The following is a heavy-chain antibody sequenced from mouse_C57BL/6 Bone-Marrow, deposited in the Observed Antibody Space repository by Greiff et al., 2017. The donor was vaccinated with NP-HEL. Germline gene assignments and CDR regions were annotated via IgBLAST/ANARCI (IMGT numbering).Heavy chain of an antibody. CDR2: IDPNSGGT. CDR1: GYTFTSYW. CDR3: ARRVIYYYGSSYLFDY. J-gene: IGHJ2*01. Sequence: QVQLKQPGAELVKPGASVKLSCKASGYTFTSYWMHWVKQRPGRGLEWIGRIDPNSGGTTYNEKFKSKATLTVAKPSSTAYMQRSSLTSEDSAVYYCARRVIYYYGSSYLFDYWGQGTTLTVSS. V-gene: IGHV1-72*01. D-gene: IGHD1-1*01.